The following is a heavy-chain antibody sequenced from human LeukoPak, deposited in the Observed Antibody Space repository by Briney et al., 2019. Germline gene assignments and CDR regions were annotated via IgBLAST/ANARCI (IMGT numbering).Heavy chain of an antibody. V-gene: IGHV3-23*01. CDR2: ISGSGGST. J-gene: IGHJ2*01. D-gene: IGHD4-23*01. Sequence: PGGSLRLSCAASGFTFSSYAMSWVRQAPGKGLEWVSGISGSGGSTYYADSVKGRFTISRDNSENTLYLQMNSLRAEDTAVYYCAKSWVTDWYFDLWGRGTLVTVSS. CDR3: AKSWVTDWYFDL. CDR1: GFTFSSYA.